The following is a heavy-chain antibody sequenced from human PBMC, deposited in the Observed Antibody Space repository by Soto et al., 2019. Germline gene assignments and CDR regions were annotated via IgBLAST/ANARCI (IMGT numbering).Heavy chain of an antibody. CDR3: ARRPDATIKDISYYYVLDV. CDR2: ISSSSNTL. D-gene: IGHD2-2*01. CDR1: GFTISPYN. V-gene: IGHV3-48*02. J-gene: IGHJ6*02. Sequence: GGSLRLSFAASGFTISPYNMIWVRPAPGKGLQWVSYISSSSNTLYYGDSVRGRFTISRDNAKNSLYLQMNSLRDEDTAVYYCARRPDATIKDISYYYVLDVWGQGTTVTVSS.